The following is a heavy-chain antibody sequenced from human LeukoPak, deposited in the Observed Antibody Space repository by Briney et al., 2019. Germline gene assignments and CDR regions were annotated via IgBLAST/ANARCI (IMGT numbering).Heavy chain of an antibody. CDR3: ARAEVYDILTGYR. J-gene: IGHJ4*02. CDR2: INPNSGGT. Sequence: ASVKVSCKASGYTFTGYYMHWVRQAPGQGLEWMGWINPNSGGTNYAQKFQGRVTMTRDTSISTAYMELSRLRSDDTAVYYCARAEVYDILTGYRWGRGTLVTVSS. V-gene: IGHV1-2*02. CDR1: GYTFTGYY. D-gene: IGHD3-9*01.